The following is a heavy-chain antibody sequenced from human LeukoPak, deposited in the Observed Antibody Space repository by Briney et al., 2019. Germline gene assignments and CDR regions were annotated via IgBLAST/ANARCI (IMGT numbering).Heavy chain of an antibody. D-gene: IGHD3-22*01. CDR1: GYTFTGYY. Sequence: ASVKVSRKASGYTFTGYYMHWVRQAPGQGLEWMGRINPNSGGTNYAQKFQGRVTMTRDTSISTAYMELSRLRSDDTAVYYCARVYLYYDSSGYYARIGYWGQGTLVTVSS. CDR2: INPNSGGT. V-gene: IGHV1-2*06. CDR3: ARVYLYYDSSGYYARIGY. J-gene: IGHJ4*02.